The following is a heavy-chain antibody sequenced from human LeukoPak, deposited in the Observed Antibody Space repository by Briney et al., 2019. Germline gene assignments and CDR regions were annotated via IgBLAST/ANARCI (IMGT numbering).Heavy chain of an antibody. D-gene: IGHD3-10*01. Sequence: PGGSLRLSCAASGFTVSSNYMSWVRQAPGKGLEWVSVIYSGGSTYYADSVKGRFTISRDNSKNTLYLQMNSLRAEDTAVYYCARVGTMVRGVIIMSEKGWFDPWGQGTLVTVSS. V-gene: IGHV3-66*01. CDR1: GFTVSSNY. CDR2: IYSGGST. CDR3: ARVGTMVRGVIIMSEKGWFDP. J-gene: IGHJ5*02.